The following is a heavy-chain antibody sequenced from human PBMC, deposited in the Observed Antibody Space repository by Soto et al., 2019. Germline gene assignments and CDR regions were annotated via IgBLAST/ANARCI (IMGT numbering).Heavy chain of an antibody. CDR3: ARGFGRLNY. J-gene: IGHJ4*02. V-gene: IGHV3-48*03. CDR1: GFTFNDFE. CDR2: IDGSGTTK. Sequence: EVQLLESGGGLVQPGGSLRLSCGVSGFTFNDFEMNWVRQAPGKGLEWLAYIDGSGTTKKYADSVRGRFTISRDNPNNSLFPQMSSLSAADTAIYCCARGFGRLNYWGQGTLVSVSS. D-gene: IGHD3-10*01.